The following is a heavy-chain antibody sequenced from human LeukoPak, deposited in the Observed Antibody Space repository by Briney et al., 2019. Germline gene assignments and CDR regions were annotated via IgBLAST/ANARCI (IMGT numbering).Heavy chain of an antibody. CDR3: ARVGVVVAATGNLWFDP. V-gene: IGHV3-48*03. Sequence: PGGSLRPSCAASGFTFSSYEMNWVRQAPGKGLEWVSYISSSGTTIHYADSVKGRFTISRDNAKNSLYLQMNSLRAEDTAVYYCARVGVVVAATGNLWFDPWGQGTLVTVSS. CDR1: GFTFSSYE. D-gene: IGHD2-15*01. CDR2: ISSSGTTI. J-gene: IGHJ5*02.